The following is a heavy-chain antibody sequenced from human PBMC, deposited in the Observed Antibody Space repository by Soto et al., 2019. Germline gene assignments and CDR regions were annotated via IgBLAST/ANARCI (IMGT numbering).Heavy chain of an antibody. CDR3: TNATIRFLPDAFDI. J-gene: IGHJ3*02. CDR1: GFTFSNAW. V-gene: IGHV3-15*07. CDR2: IKSKTDGGTT. D-gene: IGHD3-3*01. Sequence: EVQLVESGGGLVKPGGSLRLSCAASGFTFSNAWMNWVRQAPGKGLEWVGRIKSKTDGGTTDYAAPVKSRFSISRDDSKNTLYMKMNRLKTAETAVYYCTNATIRFLPDAFDIWGQGTMVTVSS.